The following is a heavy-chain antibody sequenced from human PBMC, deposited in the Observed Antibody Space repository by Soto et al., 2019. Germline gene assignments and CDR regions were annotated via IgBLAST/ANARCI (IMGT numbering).Heavy chain of an antibody. D-gene: IGHD3-22*01. CDR2: IWYDGSNK. J-gene: IGHJ4*02. CDR1: GFTFSSYG. CDR3: ARDVGVGGYYPGMEYYFDY. Sequence: PGGSLRLSCAASGFTFSSYGMHWVRQAPGKGLEWVAVIWYDGSNKYYADSVKGRFTISRDNSKNTLYLQMNSLRAEDTAVYYCARDVGVGGYYPGMEYYFDYWGQGTLVTVSS. V-gene: IGHV3-33*01.